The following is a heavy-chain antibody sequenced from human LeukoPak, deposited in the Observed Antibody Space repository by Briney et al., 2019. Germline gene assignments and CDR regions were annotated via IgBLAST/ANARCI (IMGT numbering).Heavy chain of an antibody. V-gene: IGHV3-21*01. J-gene: IGHJ4*02. Sequence: GSLSLSCLPSGYSFSIYSINWVRHAPGGGLEWVSSTRVRSKYIYHADSVRGRFRISRDDARDSLYLQMNSLRAEDTAVYYCVRLRRNSDTSGFYYYYDFWGQGTLVTVSS. D-gene: IGHD3-22*01. CDR3: VRLRRNSDTSGFYYYYDF. CDR1: GYSFSIYS. CDR2: TRVRSKYI.